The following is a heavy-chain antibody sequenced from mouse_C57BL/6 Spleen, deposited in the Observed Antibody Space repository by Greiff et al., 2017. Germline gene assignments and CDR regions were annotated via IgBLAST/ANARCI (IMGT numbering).Heavy chain of an antibody. Sequence: EVMLVESGGGLVQPGGSLKLSCAASGFTFSDYYMYWVRQTPEKRLEWVAYISNGGGSTYYPDTVKGRFTISRDNAKNTLYLQMSRLKSEDTAMYYCARRGYYGNPYYAMDYWGQGTSVTVSS. CDR2: ISNGGGST. CDR1: GFTFSDYY. CDR3: ARRGYYGNPYYAMDY. J-gene: IGHJ4*01. D-gene: IGHD2-1*01. V-gene: IGHV5-12*01.